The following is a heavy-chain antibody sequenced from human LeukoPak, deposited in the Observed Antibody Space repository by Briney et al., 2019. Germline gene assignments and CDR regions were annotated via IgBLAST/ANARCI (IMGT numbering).Heavy chain of an antibody. V-gene: IGHV3-23*01. Sequence: PGGSLRLSCAASGFTFSSYAMSWVRQAPGKGLEWVSAISGSGGSTHYADSVKGRFTISRDKSKNTLYLQMNSLRAEDTAVYYCAKNWVASSWFNWFDPWGQGTLVTVSS. D-gene: IGHD6-13*01. CDR3: AKNWVASSWFNWFDP. CDR2: ISGSGGST. CDR1: GFTFSSYA. J-gene: IGHJ5*02.